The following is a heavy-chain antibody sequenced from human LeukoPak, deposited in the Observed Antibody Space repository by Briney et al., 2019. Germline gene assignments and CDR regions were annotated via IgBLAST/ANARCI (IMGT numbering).Heavy chain of an antibody. CDR1: GFTFDDNA. J-gene: IGHJ4*02. V-gene: IGHV3-43*02. CDR2: ITGDGSVT. CDR3: AKRQLGHIDY. Sequence: GGSLRLSCAASGFTFDDNAMHWVRQRPGKGLEWVSLITGDGSVTYQADSVRGRFSISRDNSKNTLYLQMNSLRAEDTAVYYCAKRQLGHIDYWGQGTLVIVSS. D-gene: IGHD6-6*01.